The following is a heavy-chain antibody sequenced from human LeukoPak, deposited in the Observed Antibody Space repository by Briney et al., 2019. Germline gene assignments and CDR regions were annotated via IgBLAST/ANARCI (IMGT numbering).Heavy chain of an antibody. V-gene: IGHV3-48*01. CDR2: ISGSSATI. D-gene: IGHD4-17*01. Sequence: GGSLRLSCAVSGFTFSSYSMNWVRQAPGKGLEWVSYISGSSATIYYVDSVKGRFTISRDNAKNSLYLQMNSLRAEDTAVYYCARDYLRTTVTAPWYFDLWGRGTLVTVSS. CDR3: ARDYLRTTVTAPWYFDL. CDR1: GFTFSSYS. J-gene: IGHJ2*01.